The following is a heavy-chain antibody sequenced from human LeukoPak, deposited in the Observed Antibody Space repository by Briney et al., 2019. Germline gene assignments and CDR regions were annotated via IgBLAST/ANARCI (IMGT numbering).Heavy chain of an antibody. CDR2: ISASGGST. CDR3: PQVRDSRGYHAFDS. D-gene: IGHD3-22*01. CDR1: GFTFRTYA. V-gene: IGHV3-23*01. J-gene: IGHJ4*02. Sequence: GGSLRLSCAASGFTFRTYAMTWVRQAPGKGLEWVSGISASGGSTYYADSVKGRFTISRDNSKNTLYLQMKSVRAEDTAVFYGPQVRDSRGYHAFDSWGEGTLVTVSS.